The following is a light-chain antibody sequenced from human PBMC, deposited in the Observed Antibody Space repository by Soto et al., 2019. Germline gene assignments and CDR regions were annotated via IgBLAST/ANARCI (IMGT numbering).Light chain of an antibody. CDR3: SSYRSSSTSHVV. Sequence: QSALTQPASVSGSPGQSITISCTGTSSDVGGYNYVSWYQQHPGKAPKLMIYEVSNRPSGVSNRFSGSKSGNTASLTISGLQAEDEADYYCSSYRSSSTSHVVFGGGTKLTVL. V-gene: IGLV2-14*01. J-gene: IGLJ2*01. CDR2: EVS. CDR1: SSDVGGYNY.